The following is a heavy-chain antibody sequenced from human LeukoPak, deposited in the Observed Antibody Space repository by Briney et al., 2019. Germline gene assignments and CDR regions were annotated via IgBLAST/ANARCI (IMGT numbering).Heavy chain of an antibody. V-gene: IGHV3-48*03. CDR2: ISSSGSTI. D-gene: IGHD6-6*01. CDR1: GFTFSSYE. J-gene: IGHJ6*03. Sequence: GGSLRLSCAASGFTFSSYEMNWVRQAPGKGLEWVSYISSSGSTIYYADPVKGRFTISRDNAKNSLYLQMNSLRAEDTAVYYCARAGYSSSSYYYYYMDVWGKGTTVTVSS. CDR3: ARAGYSSSSYYYYYMDV.